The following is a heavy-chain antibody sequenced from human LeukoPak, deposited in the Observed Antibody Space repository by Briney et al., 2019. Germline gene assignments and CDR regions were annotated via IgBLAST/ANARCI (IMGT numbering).Heavy chain of an antibody. J-gene: IGHJ4*02. CDR3: ARGWSGYGRFDY. CDR2: INTNTGNP. CDR1: GYTFTNLA. V-gene: IGHV7-4-1*02. D-gene: IGHD6-25*01. Sequence: ASVKVSCKASGYTFTNLAMNWVRQAPGQGLEWMGWINTNTGNPTYAQGFTGRFAFSLDTSVNTAYLQISSLKAEDTAIYYCARGWSGYGRFDYWGQGTLVTVSS.